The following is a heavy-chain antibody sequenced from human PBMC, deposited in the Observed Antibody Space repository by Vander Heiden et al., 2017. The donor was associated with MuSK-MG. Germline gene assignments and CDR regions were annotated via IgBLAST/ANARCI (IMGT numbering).Heavy chain of an antibody. D-gene: IGHD4-17*01. CDR1: GFTFGDYA. J-gene: IGHJ3*02. V-gene: IGHV3-9*01. Sequence: DAQLVESGGGVSQPDRALRLSCAASGFTFGDYAMHWVRQARGKGLAWVSGISWTSAGIAYADSVKGRFTISRDNARNALYLQMNSLRVEDTALYYCTKGAGYGDHSGDAFDIWGQGTMVTVSS. CDR3: TKGAGYGDHSGDAFDI. CDR2: ISWTSAGI.